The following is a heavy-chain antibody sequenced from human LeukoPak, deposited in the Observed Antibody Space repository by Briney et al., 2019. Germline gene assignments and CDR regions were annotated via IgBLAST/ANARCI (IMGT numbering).Heavy chain of an antibody. D-gene: IGHD2-2*01. Sequence: GGSLRLSCAASGLTFSDYVLYWVRQAPGKGLEWVAVTSYDGSSEYYTDSVKGRFTVSRDNSRSTLYLQMNSLRVEDTGVYYCARALSQGAGAAVPPAPIDYWGQGTLVTVSS. CDR1: GLTFSDYV. J-gene: IGHJ4*02. CDR3: ARALSQGAGAAVPPAPIDY. CDR2: TSYDGSSE. V-gene: IGHV3-30-3*01.